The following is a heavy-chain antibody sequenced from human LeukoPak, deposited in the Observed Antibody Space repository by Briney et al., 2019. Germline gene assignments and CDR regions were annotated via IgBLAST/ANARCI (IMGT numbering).Heavy chain of an antibody. D-gene: IGHD2-2*01. CDR1: GYSFTGYY. J-gene: IGHJ4*02. V-gene: IGHV1-2*02. CDR2: INPNSGGT. CDR3: SRVSSYCSSTSCPTLYYFDY. Sequence: ASVKVSCKASGYSFTGYYMHWVRQAPGQGLEWVGWINPNSGGTNYAQKFQGRVTMTRDTSISTAYMELSRLRSDDTAVYYCSRVSSYCSSTSCPTLYYFDYWGQGTLVTVSS.